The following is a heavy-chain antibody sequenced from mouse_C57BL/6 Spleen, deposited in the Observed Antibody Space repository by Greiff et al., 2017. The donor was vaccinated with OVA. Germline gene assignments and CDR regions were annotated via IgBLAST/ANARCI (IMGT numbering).Heavy chain of an antibody. J-gene: IGHJ4*01. D-gene: IGHD2-1*01. CDR3: AREVDGNYDYYAMDY. V-gene: IGHV1-26*01. Sequence: EVQLQQSGPELVKPGASVKISCKASGYTFTDYYMNWVKQSHGKSLEWIGDINPNNGGTSYNQKFKGKATLTVDKSSSTAYMELRSLTSEDSAVYYCAREVDGNYDYYAMDYWGQGTSVTVAS. CDR1: GYTFTDYY. CDR2: INPNNGGT.